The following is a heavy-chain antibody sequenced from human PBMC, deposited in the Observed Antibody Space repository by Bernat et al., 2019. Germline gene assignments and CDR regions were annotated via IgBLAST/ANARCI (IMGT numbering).Heavy chain of an antibody. CDR1: GGSISSGDYY. CDR2: IYYSGST. D-gene: IGHD2-2*01. J-gene: IGHJ4*02. CDR3: ARGDQLPDGVAPLDY. V-gene: IGHV4-30-4*01. Sequence: QVQLQESGPGLVKPSQTLSLTCTVSGGSISSGDYYWSWIRQPPGKGLEWIGYIYYSGSTYYNPSLKSRVTISVDTSKNQFSLKLSSVTAADTAVYYRARGDQLPDGVAPLDYWGQGTLVTVSS.